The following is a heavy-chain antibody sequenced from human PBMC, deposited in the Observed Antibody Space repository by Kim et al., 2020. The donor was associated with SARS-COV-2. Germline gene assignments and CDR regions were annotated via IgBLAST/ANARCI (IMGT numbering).Heavy chain of an antibody. J-gene: IGHJ4*02. CDR2: IGSSSEYI. V-gene: IGHV3-21*01. Sequence: GGSLRLSCAASGFAFSSYSMNWVRQAPGKGLEWVSSIGSSSEYIYYADSVKGRFTISRDNAKNSLYLQMNSLRAEDTAVYYCARETKSDSWGQGTLVTVSS. CDR3: ARETKSDS. CDR1: GFAFSSYS.